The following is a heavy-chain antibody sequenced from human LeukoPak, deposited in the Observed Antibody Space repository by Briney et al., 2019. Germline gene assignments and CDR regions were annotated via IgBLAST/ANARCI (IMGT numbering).Heavy chain of an antibody. Sequence: PSETLSLTCTVSGGSISSYYWSWIRQPAGKGLEWIGHIYSNGNTDHNPSLKGRVTMSVDTSKNQFSVRLNSVTAADTAEYYCARQNGDYSPYFDYWGQGILVIVSS. J-gene: IGHJ4*02. CDR3: ARQNGDYSPYFDY. CDR2: IYSNGNT. CDR1: GGSISSYY. D-gene: IGHD4-17*01. V-gene: IGHV4-4*07.